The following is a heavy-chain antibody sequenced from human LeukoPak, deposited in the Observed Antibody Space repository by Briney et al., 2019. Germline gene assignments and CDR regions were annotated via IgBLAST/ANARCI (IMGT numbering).Heavy chain of an antibody. D-gene: IGHD3-10*01. CDR2: MNPNSGNT. CDR1: GYTFTSYD. J-gene: IGHJ4*02. CDR3: ARWEVRGVITP. Sequence: ASVKVSCKASGYTFTSYDINWVRRATGQGLEWMGWMNPNSGNTGYAQKFQGRVTMTRDTSISTAYMELSSLTSEDTAVYFCARWEVRGVITPWGQGTLVTVSS. V-gene: IGHV1-8*01.